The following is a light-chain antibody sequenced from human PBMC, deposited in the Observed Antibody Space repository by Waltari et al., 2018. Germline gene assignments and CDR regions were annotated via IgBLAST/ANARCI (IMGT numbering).Light chain of an antibody. J-gene: IGLJ2*01. CDR3: QAWDSSTVV. CDR2: QDS. V-gene: IGLV3-1*01. CDR1: KWGDKY. Sequence: SYELTQPPSVSVYPGQTASITCPGHKWGDKYACWYQQKPGQSPVLVIYQDSKRPSGXXXXFSGSNSGNTATLTISGTQAMDEADYYCQAWDSSTVVFGGGTKLTVL.